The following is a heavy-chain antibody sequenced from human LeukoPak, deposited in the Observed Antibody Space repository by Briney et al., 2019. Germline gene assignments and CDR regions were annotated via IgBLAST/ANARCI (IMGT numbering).Heavy chain of an antibody. CDR2: INPNSGNT. CDR3: ARGASITMIVVAKGYAFDI. J-gene: IGHJ3*02. CDR1: GYTFTGYY. D-gene: IGHD3-22*01. Sequence: ASVKVSCKASGYTFTGYYMHWVRQAPGQGLEWMGWINPNSGNTGYAQKFQGRVTMTRNTSISTAYMELSSLRSEDTAVYYCARGASITMIVVAKGYAFDIWGQGTMVTVSS. V-gene: IGHV1-8*02.